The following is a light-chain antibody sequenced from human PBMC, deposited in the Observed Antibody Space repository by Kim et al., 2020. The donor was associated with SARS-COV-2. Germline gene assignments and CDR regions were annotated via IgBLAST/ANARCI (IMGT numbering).Light chain of an antibody. CDR2: QDS. Sequence: SGAPGQTASIPCSGDKLGDKYACWYQQKPGQSPVLVIYQDSKRPSGIPERFSGSNSGNTATLTISGTQAMDEADYYCQAWDSSTVVFGGGTQLTVL. CDR3: QAWDSSTVV. J-gene: IGLJ2*01. CDR1: KLGDKY. V-gene: IGLV3-1*01.